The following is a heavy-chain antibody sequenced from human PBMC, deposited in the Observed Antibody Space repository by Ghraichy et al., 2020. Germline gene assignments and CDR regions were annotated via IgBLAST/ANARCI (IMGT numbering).Heavy chain of an antibody. V-gene: IGHV1-2*02. CDR1: GYTFTGYY. CDR2: INPNSGGT. Sequence: ASVKVSCKASGYTFTGYYMHWVRQAPGQGLEWMGWINPNSGGTNYAQKFQGRVTMTRDTSISTVYMELTRLTSDDTAVYYCASEFGGAAIGGDYYYYYMDVWGKGTTVTVSS. CDR3: ASEFGGAAIGGDYYYYYMDV. D-gene: IGHD3-16*01. J-gene: IGHJ6*03.